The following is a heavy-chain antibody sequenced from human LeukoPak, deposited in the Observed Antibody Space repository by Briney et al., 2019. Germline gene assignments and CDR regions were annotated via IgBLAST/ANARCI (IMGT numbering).Heavy chain of an antibody. Sequence: ASVKVSCKASGYTFTGYYMHWVRQAPGQGLEWMGWINPNSGGTNYAQKFQGRVTMTRDTSISTAYMELSRLRSDDTAVYYCARDRQDSSGYYNAFDIWGQGTMVTVSS. V-gene: IGHV1-2*02. CDR3: ARDRQDSSGYYNAFDI. CDR1: GYTFTGYY. CDR2: INPNSGGT. J-gene: IGHJ3*02. D-gene: IGHD3-22*01.